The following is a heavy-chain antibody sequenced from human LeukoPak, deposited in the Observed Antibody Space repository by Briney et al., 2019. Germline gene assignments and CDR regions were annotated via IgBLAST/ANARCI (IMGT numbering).Heavy chain of an antibody. CDR1: GFIFSTYS. J-gene: IGHJ4*02. Sequence: PGRSLRLSCAASGFIFSTYSMNWVRQAPGKGLEWVSFISTSSNYIYYADSVKGRFTISRDNAKNSLYLQMNNLRAEDTAVYYCARDGGGYFDYWGQGTLVTVSS. CDR3: ARDGGGYFDY. CDR2: ISTSSNYI. V-gene: IGHV3-21*01. D-gene: IGHD3-16*01.